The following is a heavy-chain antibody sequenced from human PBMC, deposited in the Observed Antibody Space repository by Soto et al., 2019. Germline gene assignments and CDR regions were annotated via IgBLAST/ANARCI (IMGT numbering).Heavy chain of an antibody. V-gene: IGHV4-34*01. Sequence: SETLSLTCAVYGGSFSGYYWSWIRQPPGKGLEWIGEINHSGSTNYNPSLKSRVTISVDTSKNQFSLKLSSVTAADTAVYYCARGIKVLRFLEWLPNYSMDVWGQGTTVTVSS. D-gene: IGHD3-3*01. CDR3: ARGIKVLRFLEWLPNYSMDV. CDR1: GGSFSGYY. J-gene: IGHJ6*02. CDR2: INHSGST.